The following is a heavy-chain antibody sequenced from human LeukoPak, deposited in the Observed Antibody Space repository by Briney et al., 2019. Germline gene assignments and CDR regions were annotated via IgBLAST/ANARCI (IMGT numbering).Heavy chain of an antibody. Sequence: SETLSLTCTVSGGSISSYYWSWIRQPPGKGLEWIGYIYYSGSTNYNPSLKSRVTISVDTSKNQFSLKLSSVTAADTAVYYCARGNEQLLNWFDPWGQGTLVTVSS. CDR2: IYYSGST. V-gene: IGHV4-59*08. J-gene: IGHJ5*02. D-gene: IGHD6-6*01. CDR3: ARGNEQLLNWFDP. CDR1: GGSISSYY.